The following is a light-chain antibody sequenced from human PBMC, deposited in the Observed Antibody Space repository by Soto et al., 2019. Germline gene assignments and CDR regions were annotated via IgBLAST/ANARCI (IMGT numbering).Light chain of an antibody. CDR1: QSVSSTY. V-gene: IGKV3-20*01. J-gene: IGKJ2*01. CDR2: GAS. Sequence: EIVLTQSPGTLSLSPGERATLSCRASQSVSSTYLAWYQQKPGQAPRLLIYGASTRATGIPDRISGSGSGTDFALSISRLEPKDSAVYYCQQYGSSPYTFGQGTKLEIK. CDR3: QQYGSSPYT.